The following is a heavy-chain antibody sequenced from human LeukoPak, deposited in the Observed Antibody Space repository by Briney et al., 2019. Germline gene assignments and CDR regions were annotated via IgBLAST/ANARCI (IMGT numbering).Heavy chain of an antibody. CDR2: IYYRGRT. Sequence: SETLSLTCTVSGGSISSSYYYWGWIRQPPGKGLEWIGSIYYRGRTYYNPSLKSRVTISVDTSKNQFSLKLRSVTAADTAVYYCARLSLSGSTLFDPWGQGTLVTVSS. CDR1: GGSISSSYYY. CDR3: ARLSLSGSTLFDP. V-gene: IGHV4-39*01. D-gene: IGHD1/OR15-1a*01. J-gene: IGHJ5*02.